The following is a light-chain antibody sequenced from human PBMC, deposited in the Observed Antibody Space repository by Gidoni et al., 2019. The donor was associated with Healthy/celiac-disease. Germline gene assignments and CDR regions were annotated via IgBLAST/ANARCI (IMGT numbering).Light chain of an antibody. CDR2: GAS. Sequence: EIVLTQSPGTLSLSPGERATLSCRASQSVSSSYLAWYQQKPGQAPRLLIYGASSRATGIPDRISGSGSGTDFTLTISRLEPEDFAVYYCQQYGSSPETFGQXTKLEIK. J-gene: IGKJ2*01. V-gene: IGKV3-20*01. CDR3: QQYGSSPET. CDR1: QSVSSSY.